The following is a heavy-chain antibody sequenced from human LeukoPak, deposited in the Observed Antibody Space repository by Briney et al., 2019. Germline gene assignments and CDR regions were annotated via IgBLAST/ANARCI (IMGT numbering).Heavy chain of an antibody. CDR3: ARGDAVAGVFDY. D-gene: IGHD6-19*01. CDR2: ISAYNGNT. J-gene: IGHJ4*02. CDR1: GYTLTSYY. V-gene: IGHV1-18*01. Sequence: GASVKASCKASGYTLTSYYITWVRQAPGQGLEWMGCISAYNGNTNYAQKLQGRVTMTTDTSTSTAYMELRSLRSDDTAVYYCARGDAVAGVFDYWGQGTLVTVSS.